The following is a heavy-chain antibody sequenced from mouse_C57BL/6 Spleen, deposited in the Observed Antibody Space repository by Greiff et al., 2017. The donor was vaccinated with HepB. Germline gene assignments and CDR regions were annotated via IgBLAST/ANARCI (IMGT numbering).Heavy chain of an antibody. CDR1: GYAFSSYW. J-gene: IGHJ1*03. Sequence: VQLQQSGAELVKPGASVKISCKASGYAFSSYWMNWVKQSPGKGLEWIGQIYPGDGDTNSNGKFKGKATLTADKSSSTAYMQLSSLTSEDSAVDFCAPSFYGSSYGGYFDVWGTGTTVTVSS. D-gene: IGHD1-1*01. CDR3: APSFYGSSYGGYFDV. V-gene: IGHV1-80*01. CDR2: IYPGDGDT.